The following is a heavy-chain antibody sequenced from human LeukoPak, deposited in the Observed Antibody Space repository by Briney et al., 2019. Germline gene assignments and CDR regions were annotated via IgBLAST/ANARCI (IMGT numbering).Heavy chain of an antibody. CDR3: AKGHDSVAAAGNKY. J-gene: IGHJ1*01. D-gene: IGHD6-13*01. V-gene: IGHV3-23*01. CDR2: ISGSGGDT. Sequence: PGGSLRLSCAASDSGFTFSSYAMSWVRQAPWKGLEWSSGISGSGGDTYYADSVKGRFTISRDNSKNTLYLQMNSLRAEDTAVYYCAKGHDSVAAAGNKYWGQGTLVTVSS. CDR1: DSGFTFSSYA.